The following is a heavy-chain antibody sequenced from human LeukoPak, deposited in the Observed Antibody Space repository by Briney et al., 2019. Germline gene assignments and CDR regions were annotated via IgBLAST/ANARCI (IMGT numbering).Heavy chain of an antibody. V-gene: IGHV4-59*01. CDR3: ARHSDVGVVTAISY. CDR2: IHYTGST. Sequence: PSETLSLTCTVSGGSITSSYWSWIRQSPGKGLEWIGYIHYTGSTNYNPSLKSRVTMLIDTSKNQFSLKLSSVTAADTAVYYCARHSDVGVVTAISYWGQGTLVTVSS. CDR1: GGSITSSY. J-gene: IGHJ4*02. D-gene: IGHD2-21*02.